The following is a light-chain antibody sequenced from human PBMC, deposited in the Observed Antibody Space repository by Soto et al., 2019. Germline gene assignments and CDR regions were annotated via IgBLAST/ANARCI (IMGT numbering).Light chain of an antibody. J-gene: IGLJ2*01. CDR1: SSDVGGYNY. V-gene: IGLV2-14*01. CDR2: DVS. Sequence: QSLLTRPASVSGSPGQSITISCPGTSSDVGGYNYVSWYQQHPGKAPKLMIYDVSNRPSGVSNRFSGSKSGNTASLTISGLQAEDEADYYCSSYTSSSTLVVFGGGTKVTVL. CDR3: SSYTSSSTLVV.